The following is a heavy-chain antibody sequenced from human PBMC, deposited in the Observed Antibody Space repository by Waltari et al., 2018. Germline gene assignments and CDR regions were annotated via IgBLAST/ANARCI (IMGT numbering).Heavy chain of an antibody. J-gene: IGHJ4*02. D-gene: IGHD4-17*01. CDR2: IRYDGSNK. V-gene: IGHV3-30*02. CDR1: GFTFSSSG. CDR3: AKDNGYGDYAGFWDY. Sequence: QVQLVESGGGVVQPGGSLRLSCAASGFTFSSSGMHWVRQAPGKGLEWVAFIRYDGSNKYYADSVKGRFTISRDNSKNTLYLQMNSLRAEDTAVYYCAKDNGYGDYAGFWDYWGQGTLVTVSS.